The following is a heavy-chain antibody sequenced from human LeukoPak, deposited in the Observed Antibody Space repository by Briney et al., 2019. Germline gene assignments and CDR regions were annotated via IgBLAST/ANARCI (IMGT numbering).Heavy chain of an antibody. CDR3: AKDLHYGSADY. CDR1: GFPFNSYG. D-gene: IGHD3-10*01. V-gene: IGHV3-23*01. CDR2: ISDSGGGT. Sequence: GTLLLSCAASGFPFNSYGMSWVRQAPGKGLEWVSGISDSGGGTYYADSVKGRVTISRDNSKNTLYVQVNSLRAEDTAVYYCAKDLHYGSADYWGQGTLVTVSS. J-gene: IGHJ4*02.